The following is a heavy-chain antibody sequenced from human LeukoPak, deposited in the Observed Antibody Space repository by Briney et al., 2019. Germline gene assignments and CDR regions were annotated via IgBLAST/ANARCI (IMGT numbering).Heavy chain of an antibody. D-gene: IGHD3-9*01. CDR1: GGSISSGGYY. J-gene: IGHJ4*02. Sequence: SETLSLTCTVSGGSISSGGYYWSWIRQPPGKGLEFIGYIAASGTTKHNPSLKSRVTLSMDTSKNQFSLKLRSVTAADTAVYFCARFPYFEGFDYWGQGTQVIVSS. CDR3: ARFPYFEGFDY. CDR2: IAASGTT. V-gene: IGHV4-61*08.